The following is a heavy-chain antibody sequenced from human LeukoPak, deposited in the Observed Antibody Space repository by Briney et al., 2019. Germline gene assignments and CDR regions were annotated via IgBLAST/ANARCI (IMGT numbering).Heavy chain of an antibody. CDR3: ARANLWFGELGWIDP. Sequence: GASVKVSCKASGYTFTSYAMNWVRQAPGQGLEWMGWINANTGNPTYAQGFTGRFVFSLDTPVSTAYLQISSLKAEDTAVYYCARANLWFGELGWIDPWGQGTLVTVSS. CDR1: GYTFTSYA. D-gene: IGHD3-10*01. CDR2: INANTGNP. V-gene: IGHV7-4-1*02. J-gene: IGHJ5*02.